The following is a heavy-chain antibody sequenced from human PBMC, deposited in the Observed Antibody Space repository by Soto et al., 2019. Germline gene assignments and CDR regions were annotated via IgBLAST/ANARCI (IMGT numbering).Heavy chain of an antibody. CDR2: IYHSGST. Sequence: QLQLQESGSGLVKPSQTLSLTCAVSGGSISSGGYSWSWIRQPPGKGLEWIGYIYHSGSTYYNPSLKSRVTISVDRSKXQFXXXLXXXXXXXXXXXXXXXXPPFYWGQGTLVTVSS. V-gene: IGHV4-30-2*01. J-gene: IGHJ4*02. CDR1: GGSISSGGYS. CDR3: XXXPPFY.